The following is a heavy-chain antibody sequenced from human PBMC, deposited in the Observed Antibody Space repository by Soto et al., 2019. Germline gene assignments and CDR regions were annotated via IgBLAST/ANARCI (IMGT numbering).Heavy chain of an antibody. D-gene: IGHD3-10*01. Sequence: QVQLVQSGAEVKKPGSSVNVSCKASGGTFNTFAISWVRQAPGQGLEYLGGIVPSLGPAFYAQRFQRRVNITADKFTNTAYLELTSLGSEDTAVYYCARGAKRYFDSWGQGTQVTVSS. CDR2: IVPSLGPA. V-gene: IGHV1-69*06. CDR3: ARGAKRYFDS. J-gene: IGHJ4*02. CDR1: GGTFNTFA.